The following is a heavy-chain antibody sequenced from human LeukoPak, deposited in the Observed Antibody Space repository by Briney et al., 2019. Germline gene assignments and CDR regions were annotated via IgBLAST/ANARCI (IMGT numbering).Heavy chain of an antibody. CDR2: IRSKANSYAT. Sequence: WVGRIRSKANSYATAYAASVKGRFTISRDDSKNTAYLQMNSLKTEDTAVYYCTGSGSRNDYWGQGTLVTVSS. D-gene: IGHD1-26*01. CDR3: TGSGSRNDY. V-gene: IGHV3-73*01. J-gene: IGHJ4*02.